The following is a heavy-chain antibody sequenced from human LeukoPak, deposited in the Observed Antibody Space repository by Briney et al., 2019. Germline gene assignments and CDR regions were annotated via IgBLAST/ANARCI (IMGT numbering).Heavy chain of an antibody. J-gene: IGHJ3*02. Sequence: SVKVSCKASGGTFSSYVISWVRQAPGQGLEWMGRIIPIFNTANYAQKSQGRVTITTDESTSTAYMELSSLRSADTAVYYCAGSGRSGDSMGAFDIWGQGTMVTVSS. CDR2: IIPIFNTA. CDR1: GGTFSSYV. CDR3: AGSGRSGDSMGAFDI. D-gene: IGHD3-16*01. V-gene: IGHV1-69*05.